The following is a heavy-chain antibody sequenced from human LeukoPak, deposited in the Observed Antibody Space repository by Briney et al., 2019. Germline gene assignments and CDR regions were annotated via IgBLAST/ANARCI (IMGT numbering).Heavy chain of an antibody. D-gene: IGHD4-17*01. CDR2: IYYSGST. CDR3: ARLYGDYVANDY. J-gene: IGHJ4*02. CDR1: GGSISSSSYY. V-gene: IGHV4-39*01. Sequence: TSETLSLTCTVSGGSISSSSYYWGWIRQPPGTGLEWIGSIYYSGSTYYNPSLKSRVTISVDTSKNQFSLKLSSVTAADTAVYYCARLYGDYVANDYWGQGTLVTVSS.